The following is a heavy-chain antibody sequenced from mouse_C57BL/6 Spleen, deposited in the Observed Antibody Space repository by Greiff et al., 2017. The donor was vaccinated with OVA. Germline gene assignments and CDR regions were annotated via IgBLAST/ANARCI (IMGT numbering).Heavy chain of an antibody. CDR2: ISGGGGNT. CDR1: GFTFSSYT. Sequence: EVKLVESGGGLVKPGGSLKLSCAASGFTFSSYTMSWVRQTPEKRLEWVATISGGGGNTYYPDSVKGRFTISRDTAKNTLYLPMSSLRSEDTALYYCARRGNLPGFAYWGQGTLVTVSA. V-gene: IGHV5-9*01. J-gene: IGHJ3*01. CDR3: ARRGNLPGFAY. D-gene: IGHD5-1*01.